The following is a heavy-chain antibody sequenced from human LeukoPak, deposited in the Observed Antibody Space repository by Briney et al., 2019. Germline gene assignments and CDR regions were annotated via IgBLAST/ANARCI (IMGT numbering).Heavy chain of an antibody. Sequence: ASVKVSCKASGYTSTGYYMHWVRQAPGQGLEWMGWINPNSGGTNYAQKFQGRVTMTRDTSISTAYMELNRLRSDDTAVYYCARDVGEYCSSVSCYASNYWGQGTLVTVSS. CDR2: INPNSGGT. V-gene: IGHV1-2*02. J-gene: IGHJ4*02. CDR3: ARDVGEYCSSVSCYASNY. D-gene: IGHD2-2*01. CDR1: GYTSTGYY.